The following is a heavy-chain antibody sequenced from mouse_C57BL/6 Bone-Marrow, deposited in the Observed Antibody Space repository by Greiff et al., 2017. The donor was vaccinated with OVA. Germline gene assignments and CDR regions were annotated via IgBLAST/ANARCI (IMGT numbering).Heavy chain of an antibody. CDR2: INPNNGGT. Sequence: EVQLQQSGPELVKPGASVKISCKASGYTFTDYYMNWVKQSHGKSLEWIGDINPNNGGTSYNQKFKGKATLTVDKSSSTAYMELRSLTSEDSAVYYCAGGYYYWGQGTTLTGSS. CDR3: AGGYYY. J-gene: IGHJ2*01. D-gene: IGHD2-3*01. V-gene: IGHV1-26*01. CDR1: GYTFTDYY.